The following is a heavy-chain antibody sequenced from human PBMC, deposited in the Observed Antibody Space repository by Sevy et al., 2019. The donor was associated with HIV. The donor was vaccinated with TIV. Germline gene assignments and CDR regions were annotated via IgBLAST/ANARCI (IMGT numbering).Heavy chain of an antibody. CDR2: IYYSGNT. J-gene: IGHJ6*02. Sequence: SETLSLTCTVSGDSVNNIYYYWGWIRQPPGKGLEWVGNIYYSGNTYYNPSVKSRVTISVDTSKNQFSLKLNSVTAADTAVYYCARLALTGTTFDLVVYAVDVWGQGTTVTVSS. V-gene: IGHV4-39*01. D-gene: IGHD1-7*01. CDR3: ARLALTGTTFDLVVYAVDV. CDR1: GDSVNNIYYY.